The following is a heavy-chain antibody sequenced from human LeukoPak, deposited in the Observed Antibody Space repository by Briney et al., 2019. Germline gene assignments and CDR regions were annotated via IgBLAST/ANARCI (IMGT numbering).Heavy chain of an antibody. Sequence: SETLSLTCTVSGGSISSYYWSWIRQPPGKGLEWIGYIYYSGSTNYNPSLKSRVTISVDTSKNQFSLKLSSVTAADTAVYYCARHEGGRANTYYDYVWGSHRQGAYFDYWGQGTLVTVSS. J-gene: IGHJ4*02. CDR1: GGSISSYY. CDR3: ARHEGGRANTYYDYVWGSHRQGAYFDY. D-gene: IGHD3-16*02. CDR2: IYYSGST. V-gene: IGHV4-59*08.